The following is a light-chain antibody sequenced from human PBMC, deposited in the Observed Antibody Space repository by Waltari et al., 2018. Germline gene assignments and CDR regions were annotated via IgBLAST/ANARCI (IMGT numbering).Light chain of an antibody. CDR2: GAS. Sequence: EIVLTQSPGTLSLSPVERATLSCRASRSFSSSSLAWYQQKPGQAPRLLIHGASSRATGIPDRFSGSGSGTDFTLTISRLEPEDFAVYYCQQYGSSLLTFGGGTKVEIK. CDR1: RSFSSSS. J-gene: IGKJ4*01. CDR3: QQYGSSLLT. V-gene: IGKV3-20*01.